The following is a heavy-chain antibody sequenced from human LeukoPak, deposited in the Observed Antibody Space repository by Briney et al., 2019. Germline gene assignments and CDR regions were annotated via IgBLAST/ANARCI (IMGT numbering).Heavy chain of an antibody. V-gene: IGHV1-18*01. J-gene: IGHJ4*02. Sequence: ASVKVSCKASGYTFTSYGISWVRQAPGQGHEWMGWISAYNGNTNYAQKLQGRVTMTTDTPTSTAYMELRSLRSDYTAVYYCARAVYYYDSSGYCWGFDYWGQGTLVTVSS. D-gene: IGHD3-22*01. CDR2: ISAYNGNT. CDR3: ARAVYYYDSSGYCWGFDY. CDR1: GYTFTSYG.